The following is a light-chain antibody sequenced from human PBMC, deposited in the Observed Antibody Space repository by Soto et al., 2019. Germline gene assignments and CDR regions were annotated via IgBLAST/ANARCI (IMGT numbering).Light chain of an antibody. Sequence: QSALTQPASVSGSPGQSITISCTGTSSDVGGYDFVSWYRQYPGQAPKILIYDVTHRPSGVPDRFSGSKSGNTASLTISGLQEDDEADYYCSSYTITSSPVFGPGTKLTVL. CDR3: SSYTITSSPV. J-gene: IGLJ1*01. CDR2: DVT. V-gene: IGLV2-14*01. CDR1: SSDVGGYDF.